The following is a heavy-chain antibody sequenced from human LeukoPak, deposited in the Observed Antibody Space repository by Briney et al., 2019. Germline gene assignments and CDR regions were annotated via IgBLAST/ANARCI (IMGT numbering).Heavy chain of an antibody. Sequence: SETLSLTCTVSGGSISSSSYYWGWIRQPPGKGLEWIGEINHSGSTNYNPSLKSRVTISVDTSKNQFSLKLSSVTAADTAVYYCARVGGGDTAMATADYFDYWGQGTLVTVSS. CDR3: ARVGGGDTAMATADYFDY. D-gene: IGHD5-18*01. CDR1: GGSISSSSYY. V-gene: IGHV4-39*07. J-gene: IGHJ4*02. CDR2: INHSGST.